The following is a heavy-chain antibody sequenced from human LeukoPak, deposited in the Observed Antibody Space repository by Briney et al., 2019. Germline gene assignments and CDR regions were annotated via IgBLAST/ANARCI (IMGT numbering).Heavy chain of an antibody. CDR3: ARERRGYSSSSFDY. CDR2: IYYSGST. CDR1: GGSISSSRYS. V-gene: IGHV4-39*07. Sequence: PSETLSLTCTVSGGSISSSRYSWGWIRQPPGKGLEWIGSIYYSGSTYYNPSLKSRVTISVDTSKNQFSLKLSSVTAADTAVYYCARERRGYSSSSFDYWGQGTLVTVSS. J-gene: IGHJ4*02. D-gene: IGHD6-6*01.